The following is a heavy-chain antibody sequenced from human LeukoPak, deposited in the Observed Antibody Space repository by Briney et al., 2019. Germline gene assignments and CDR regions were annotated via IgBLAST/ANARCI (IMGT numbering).Heavy chain of an antibody. J-gene: IGHJ4*02. CDR2: ISGSGDST. CDR3: ARGSGTSRPYYLDY. D-gene: IGHD3-10*01. V-gene: IGHV3-23*01. CDR1: GFAFNNYV. Sequence: GGSLRLSCAASGFAFNNYVMTWVRQAPGKGLDWFSAISGSGDSTYYADSVKGRFTISRDSSKSTMYLQVTSLTAEDTAVYYCARGSGTSRPYYLDYWGRGTLVTVSS.